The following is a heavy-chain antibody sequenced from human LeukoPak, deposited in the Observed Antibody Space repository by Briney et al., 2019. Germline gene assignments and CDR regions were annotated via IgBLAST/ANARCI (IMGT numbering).Heavy chain of an antibody. Sequence: SETLSLTCTVSGGSISTYYWNWIRQPPGKGLEWIGYIYHSGSTNYNPSLQSRVTISVDTSKNQFSLDLNSVTAADTAVYYCARGGAARLHFQNWGQGTLVTVSS. CDR1: GGSISTYY. CDR2: IYHSGST. V-gene: IGHV4-59*01. CDR3: ARGGAARLHFQN. J-gene: IGHJ1*01. D-gene: IGHD6-6*01.